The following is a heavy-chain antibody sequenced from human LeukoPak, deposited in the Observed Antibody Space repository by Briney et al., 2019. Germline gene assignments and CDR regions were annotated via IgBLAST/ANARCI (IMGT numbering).Heavy chain of an antibody. Sequence: GRSLRLSCAASGFTFNNYAMHWVRQAPGKGLEWVSVIYSDGRTYYADSVKDKFTISRDTSKNTLYLQMNSLRGEDTAMYYCARVREGLVYWGQGTLVTVSS. V-gene: IGHV3-66*01. CDR2: IYSDGRT. CDR1: GFTFNNYA. J-gene: IGHJ4*02. CDR3: ARVREGLVY. D-gene: IGHD3-16*01.